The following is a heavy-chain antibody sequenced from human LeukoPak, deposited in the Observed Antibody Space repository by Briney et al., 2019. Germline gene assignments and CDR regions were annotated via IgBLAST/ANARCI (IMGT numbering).Heavy chain of an antibody. Sequence: QPGRSLRLSCAASGFTFSSYAMHWVRQAPGKGLEWVAVISYDGSNKYYADSVKGRFTISRDNSKNTLYLQMNSLRAEDTAVYYCAKGRAILRFLEWLGEENNVLWEAFDPWGQGTLVTVSS. CDR3: AKGRAILRFLEWLGEENNVLWEAFDP. V-gene: IGHV3-30-3*01. D-gene: IGHD3-3*01. CDR2: ISYDGSNK. CDR1: GFTFSSYA. J-gene: IGHJ5*02.